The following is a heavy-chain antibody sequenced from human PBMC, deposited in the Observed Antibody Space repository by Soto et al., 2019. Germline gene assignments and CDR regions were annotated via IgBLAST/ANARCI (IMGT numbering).Heavy chain of an antibody. V-gene: IGHV3-33*01. CDR3: ARDGTAAARDAFDI. Sequence: PGGSLRLSCAASGFTFNSYGMHWVRQAPGKGLEWVAVIWYDGSNKYYADSVKGRFTISRDNSKNTLYLQMNSLRAEDTAVYYCARDGTAAARDAFDIWGQGTMVTVSS. J-gene: IGHJ3*02. D-gene: IGHD6-13*01. CDR2: IWYDGSNK. CDR1: GFTFNSYG.